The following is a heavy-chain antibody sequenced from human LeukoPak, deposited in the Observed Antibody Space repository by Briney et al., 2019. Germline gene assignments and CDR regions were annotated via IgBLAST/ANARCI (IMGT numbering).Heavy chain of an antibody. V-gene: IGHV3-7*01. CDR3: ARLLAYGSGAEAFDY. J-gene: IGHJ4*02. D-gene: IGHD3-10*01. CDR2: IKEDGTEK. CDR1: GFTFSSYW. Sequence: GGSLRLSCAASGFTFSSYWMSWIRQAPGKGLEWVANIKEDGTEKYYVDSVKGRFTISRDNAKISLYLQMNSLRAEDTAVYYCARLLAYGSGAEAFDYWGQGALVTVSS.